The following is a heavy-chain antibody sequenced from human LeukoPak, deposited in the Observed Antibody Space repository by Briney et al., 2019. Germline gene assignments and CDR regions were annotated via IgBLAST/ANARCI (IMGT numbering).Heavy chain of an antibody. Sequence: ASVKVSCKASGYTFTSYGISWVRQAPGQGLEWMGWISAYSGNTNYAQQLQGRVTMTTDTSTSTAYMELRSLRSDDTAVYYCARVVGYSGYTYYFDYWGRGTLVTVSS. D-gene: IGHD5-12*01. V-gene: IGHV1-18*01. CDR2: ISAYSGNT. CDR1: GYTFTSYG. CDR3: ARVVGYSGYTYYFDY. J-gene: IGHJ4*02.